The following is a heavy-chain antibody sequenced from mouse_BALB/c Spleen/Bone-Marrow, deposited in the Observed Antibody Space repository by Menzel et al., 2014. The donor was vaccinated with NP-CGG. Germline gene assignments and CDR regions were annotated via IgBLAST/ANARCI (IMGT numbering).Heavy chain of an antibody. J-gene: IGHJ2*01. D-gene: IGHD2-2*01. CDR3: ARDGYDDY. CDR2: IRNKANGYTT. CDR1: GFTFTDYH. Sequence: EVMLVESGGGLVQPGGSLRLSCATSGFTFTDYHMSWVRQPPGKALEWLGFIRNKANGYTTEYSASVKGRFTISRDNSQSILYPQMNTLRAEDSATYYCARDGYDDYWGQGTTLTVSS. V-gene: IGHV7-3*02.